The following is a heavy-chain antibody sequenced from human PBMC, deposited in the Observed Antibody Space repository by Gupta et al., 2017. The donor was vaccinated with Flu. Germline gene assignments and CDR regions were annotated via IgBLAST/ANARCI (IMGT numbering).Heavy chain of an antibody. V-gene: IGHV4-59*01. CDR1: GGSISNFY. D-gene: IGHD4-11*01. Sequence: QVQLQESGPGLVKPSETLSLTCTVSGGSISNFYWGWIRQPPGKGLEWIAYIHSSGATNYNPSLKSRVSISVDTSKNHFSLNLTSVTAADTAVYYCARVPATTGRNWFDPWGQGTLVIVSS. CDR3: ARVPATTGRNWFDP. CDR2: IHSSGAT. J-gene: IGHJ5*02.